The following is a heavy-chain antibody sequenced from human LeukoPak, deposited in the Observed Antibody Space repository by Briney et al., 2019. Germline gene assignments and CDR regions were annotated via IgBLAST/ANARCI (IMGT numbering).Heavy chain of an antibody. Sequence: GGSLRLSCAASGFTFSSYAMSWVRQAPGKGLEWVSAISGSGGSTYYADSVKGRSTISRDNSKNTLYLQMNSLRAEDTAVYYCAKGSYDSSGYLYYFDYWGQGTLVTVSS. V-gene: IGHV3-23*01. CDR1: GFTFSSYA. CDR2: ISGSGGST. J-gene: IGHJ4*02. D-gene: IGHD3-22*01. CDR3: AKGSYDSSGYLYYFDY.